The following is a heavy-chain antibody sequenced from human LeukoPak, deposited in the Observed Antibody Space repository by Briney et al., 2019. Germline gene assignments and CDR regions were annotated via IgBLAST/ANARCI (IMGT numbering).Heavy chain of an antibody. J-gene: IGHJ4*02. D-gene: IGHD1-26*01. CDR1: GFTFSSYW. V-gene: IGHV3-23*01. Sequence: GGSLRLSCVASGFTFSSYWMHWVRQAPGKGLVWVSAISGSGGTTYYADSVKGRFTISRDNSKNTLYLQMNSLRAEDTALYYCAKDRAYSGTYYGLFDYWGQGTLVTVSS. CDR2: ISGSGGTT. CDR3: AKDRAYSGTYYGLFDY.